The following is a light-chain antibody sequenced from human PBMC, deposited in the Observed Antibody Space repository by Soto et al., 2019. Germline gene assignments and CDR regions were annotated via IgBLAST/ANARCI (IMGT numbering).Light chain of an antibody. Sequence: EVVMTQSPATLSVSPGERATLSCRASQSVSSNLAWYQQKPGQAPRLLIYGASTRAAGIPGRFSGSGSATEFTLIISSLQSEDFGVYYCHHYSNWPPYTFGQGTKLEIK. CDR2: GAS. CDR1: QSVSSN. V-gene: IGKV3D-15*01. CDR3: HHYSNWPPYT. J-gene: IGKJ2*01.